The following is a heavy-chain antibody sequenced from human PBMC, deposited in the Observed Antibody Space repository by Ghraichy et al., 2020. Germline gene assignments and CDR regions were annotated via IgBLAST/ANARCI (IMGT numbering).Heavy chain of an antibody. Sequence: SETLSLTCTVSGDSVNSDGYFWTWIRQVPGKGLEWIGYIHSSGTTQYNPSLKSRATISMDTSKNQFSLKLTSVTAADTAMYYCAGGQWLLILESWGLGTLVTVSS. CDR1: GDSVNSDGYF. CDR2: IHSSGTT. CDR3: AGGQWLLILES. V-gene: IGHV4-31*03. D-gene: IGHD5-12*01. J-gene: IGHJ4*02.